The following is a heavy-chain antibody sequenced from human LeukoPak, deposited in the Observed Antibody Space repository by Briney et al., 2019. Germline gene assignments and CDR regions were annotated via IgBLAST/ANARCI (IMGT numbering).Heavy chain of an antibody. CDR3: ARGRGYSWHLDS. Sequence: SETLSLTCAVSGGSVSSGTYYWNWSRQPPGKEPEWIGYVSHTGSTAYNPSLKSRVTISMDTSNNQFSLKWTSLTAADTAVYYCARGRGYSWHLDSWGQGTLVTVSS. D-gene: IGHD5-12*01. CDR2: VSHTGST. J-gene: IGHJ4*02. CDR1: GGSVSSGTYY. V-gene: IGHV4-61*01.